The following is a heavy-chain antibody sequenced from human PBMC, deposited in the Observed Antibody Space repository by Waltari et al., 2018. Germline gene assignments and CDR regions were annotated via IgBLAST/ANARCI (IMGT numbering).Heavy chain of an antibody. Sequence: QVQLVQSGAEVKKPGSSVKVSCKASGGTFSSYAISWVRQAPGQGLEWMGGITPILGIANYAQKFQGRVTITADESTSTAYMELSSLRSEDTAVYYCARGGPYYDSSPYYFDYWGQGTLVTVSS. CDR2: ITPILGIA. CDR1: GGTFSSYA. CDR3: ARGGPYYDSSPYYFDY. J-gene: IGHJ4*02. V-gene: IGHV1-69*04. D-gene: IGHD3-22*01.